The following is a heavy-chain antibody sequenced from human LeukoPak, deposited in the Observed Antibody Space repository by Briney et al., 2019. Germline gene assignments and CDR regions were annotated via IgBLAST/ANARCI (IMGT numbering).Heavy chain of an antibody. CDR1: GYTFTSYG. CDR3: ARGGNYYGSGSYLWAPPDAFDI. CDR2: ISAYNGNT. Sequence: ASVKVSCKASGYTFTSYGISWVRQAPGQGLEWMGWISAYNGNTNYAQKLQGRVTMTTDTSTSTAYMELRSLRSDDTAVYYCARGGNYYGSGSYLWAPPDAFDIWGQGTMVTVSS. V-gene: IGHV1-18*01. J-gene: IGHJ3*02. D-gene: IGHD3-10*01.